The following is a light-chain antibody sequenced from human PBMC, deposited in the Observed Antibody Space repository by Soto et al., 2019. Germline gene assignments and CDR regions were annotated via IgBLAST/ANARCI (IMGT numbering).Light chain of an antibody. CDR1: QSVSSSY. CDR2: GAS. CDR3: PQYGSSPWT. J-gene: IGKJ1*01. V-gene: IGKV3-20*01. Sequence: EIVLTQSPGTLSLSPGERATLSCRASQSVSSSYLAWYQQKPGQAPRPLIYGASSRAIGIPDRFSGSGSGTDFNLTISGLEPEDFAVYYCPQYGSSPWTFGQGTKVEIK.